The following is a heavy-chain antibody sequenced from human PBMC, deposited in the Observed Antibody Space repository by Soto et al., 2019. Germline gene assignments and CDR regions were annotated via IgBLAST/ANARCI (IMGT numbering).Heavy chain of an antibody. Sequence: QVQLVQSGTEVKRPGDSVKVSCKASGYTFTGYYVHWVRQAPGQGLEGMGWINPNSGDTYLAQRFQGRVTMNRDTSIGTAYMELRGLTSDDTAEYYCAKGGAIVAAGTRVYLYNAMDVWCQGTTVTVSS. D-gene: IGHD1-26*01. CDR2: INPNSGDT. V-gene: IGHV1-2*02. CDR1: GYTFTGYY. CDR3: AKGGAIVAAGTRVYLYNAMDV. J-gene: IGHJ6*02.